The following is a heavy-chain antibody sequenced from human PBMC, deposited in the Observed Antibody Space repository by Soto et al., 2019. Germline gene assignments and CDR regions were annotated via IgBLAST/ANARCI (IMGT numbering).Heavy chain of an antibody. J-gene: IGHJ3*02. CDR3: ARLTNYYDRSGYHDAFDI. CDR1: GGSISSYY. Sequence: KPSETLSLTCTVSGGSISSYYWSWIRQPPGKGLEWIGYIYYSGSTNYNPSLKSRVTISVDTSKNQFSLKLSSVTAADTAVYYCARLTNYYDRSGYHDAFDIWGQGKMVTVSS. V-gene: IGHV4-59*01. D-gene: IGHD3-22*01. CDR2: IYYSGST.